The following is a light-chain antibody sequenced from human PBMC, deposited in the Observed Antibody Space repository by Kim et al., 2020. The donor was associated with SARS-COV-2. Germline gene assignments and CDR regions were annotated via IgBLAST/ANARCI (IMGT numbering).Light chain of an antibody. J-gene: IGLJ3*02. CDR3: NSRDSRGNHPNWV. V-gene: IGLV3-19*01. CDR2: GKN. CDR1: SLRSYY. Sequence: SSELTQDPAVSVALGQTVRITCQGDSLRSYYASWYQQKPGQAPVLVIYGKNNRPSGIPERFSGSSSGNTTSLTITGAQAEDEADYYCNSRDSRGNHPNWV.